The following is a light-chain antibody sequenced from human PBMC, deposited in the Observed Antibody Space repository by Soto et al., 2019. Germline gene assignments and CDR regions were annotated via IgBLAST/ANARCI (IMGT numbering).Light chain of an antibody. V-gene: IGKV3-20*01. CDR1: QSVSSIY. CDR3: QQYGSSPGLFT. Sequence: EIVLTQSPGTLSLSPGERATLPCRASQSVSSIYLAWYQQKPGQAPRLLIYGASTRATGIPDRFSGSGSGTDFTLTISRLEPEDFAVYYCQQYGSSPGLFTFGPGTKVDIK. CDR2: GAS. J-gene: IGKJ3*01.